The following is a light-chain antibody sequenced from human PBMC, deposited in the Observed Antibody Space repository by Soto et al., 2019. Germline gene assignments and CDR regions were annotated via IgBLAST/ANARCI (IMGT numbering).Light chain of an antibody. J-gene: IGLJ2*01. Sequence: QSVLTQPPSVSAAPGQTVTISCSGSSSNIGRNFVSWYQHLPGTAPKLLIFDDNRRPSGIPDRFSGSKSGTSATLGITGLQTGDEADYYCGTWDPSLSEVVFGGGTKVTVL. CDR3: GTWDPSLSEVV. CDR1: SSNIGRNF. CDR2: DDN. V-gene: IGLV1-51*01.